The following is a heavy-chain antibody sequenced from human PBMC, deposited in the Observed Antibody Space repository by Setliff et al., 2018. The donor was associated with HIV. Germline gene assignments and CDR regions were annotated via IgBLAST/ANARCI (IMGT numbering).Heavy chain of an antibody. Sequence: TLSLTCTVSGGSISSGGYYWSWIRQPPGKGLEWIGYIYYSGSTNYNPSLKSRVTISVDTSKNQFSLKLSSVTAADTAVYYCARDRSSGRGYYYYYYMDVWGKGTTVTVSS. J-gene: IGHJ6*03. CDR3: ARDRSSGRGYYYYYYMDV. CDR2: IYYSGST. D-gene: IGHD6-19*01. CDR1: GGSISSGGYY. V-gene: IGHV4-61*08.